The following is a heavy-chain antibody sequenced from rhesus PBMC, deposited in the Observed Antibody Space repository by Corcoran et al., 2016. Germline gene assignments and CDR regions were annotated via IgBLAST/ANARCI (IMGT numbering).Heavy chain of an antibody. CDR1: GYSFTSYW. CDR2: IDPRDPDT. Sequence: EVQLVQSGAEVKRPWESLKISCKTSGYSFTSYWISWLRQMPGKGLEWMGAIDPRDPDTRYSPPFQGQGTIPADKSISTTNLQWSSLKASDSATYYCAKASGDLRYFDLWGPGTPITISS. J-gene: IGHJ2*01. V-gene: IGHV5-2*01. CDR3: AKASGDLRYFDL. D-gene: IGHD7-45*01.